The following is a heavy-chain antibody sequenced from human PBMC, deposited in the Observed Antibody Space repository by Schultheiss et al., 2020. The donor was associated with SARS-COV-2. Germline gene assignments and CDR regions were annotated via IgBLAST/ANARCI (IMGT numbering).Heavy chain of an antibody. CDR1: EFSFSSYW. CDR2: IKQDGSEK. Sequence: GGPLRLSCAASEFSFSSYWMSWVRQAPGKGLEWVANIKQDGSEKYYVDSVKGRFTISRDNSKNTLYLQMNSLRAEDTAVYYCARAPDGSSYGDYWGQGTLVTVSS. CDR3: ARAPDGSSYGDY. D-gene: IGHD1-26*01. J-gene: IGHJ4*02. V-gene: IGHV3-7*03.